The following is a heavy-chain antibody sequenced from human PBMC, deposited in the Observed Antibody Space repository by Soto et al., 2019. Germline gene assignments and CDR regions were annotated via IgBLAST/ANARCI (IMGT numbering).Heavy chain of an antibody. D-gene: IGHD6-13*01. CDR2: IYHSGST. V-gene: IGHV4-4*02. CDR1: GGSISSSNW. J-gene: IGHJ6*02. CDR3: ASETKYSSNAWTSYYYYYGMDV. Sequence: PSETLSLTCAVSGGSISSSNWWSWVRQPPGRGLEWMGEIYHSGSTNYNPSLKSRVTISVDKSKNQFSLKLSSVTAADTAVYYCASETKYSSNAWTSYYYYYGMDVWGQGTTVTVSS.